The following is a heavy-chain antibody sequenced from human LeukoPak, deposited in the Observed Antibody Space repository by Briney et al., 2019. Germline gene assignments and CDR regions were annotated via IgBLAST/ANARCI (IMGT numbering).Heavy chain of an antibody. CDR3: ARTVVVAATHAFDI. V-gene: IGHV4-59*01. D-gene: IGHD2-15*01. Sequence: SETLSLTCTVSGGSISSYYWSWIRQPPGKGLEWIGYIYYSGSTNYNPSLKSRVTISVDTSKNQFSLKLSSVTAADTAVYYCARTVVVAATHAFDIWGQGTMVTVSS. CDR1: GGSISSYY. J-gene: IGHJ3*02. CDR2: IYYSGST.